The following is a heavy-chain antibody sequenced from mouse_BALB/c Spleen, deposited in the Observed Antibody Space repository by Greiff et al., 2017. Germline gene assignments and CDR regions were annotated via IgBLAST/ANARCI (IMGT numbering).Heavy chain of an antibody. D-gene: IGHD2-4*01. V-gene: IGHV14-3*02. CDR1: GFNIKDTY. J-gene: IGHJ3*01. Sequence: EVKLVESGAELVKPGASVKLSCTASGFNIKDTYMHWVKQRPEQGLEWIGRIDPANGNTKYDPKFQGKATITADTSSNTAYLQLSSLTSEDTAVYYCARSTMITIFAYWGQGTLVTVSA. CDR2: IDPANGNT. CDR3: ARSTMITIFAY.